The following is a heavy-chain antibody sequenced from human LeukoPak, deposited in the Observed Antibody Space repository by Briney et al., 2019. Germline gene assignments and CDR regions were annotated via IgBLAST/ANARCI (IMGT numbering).Heavy chain of an antibody. CDR1: GGSISSSSYY. V-gene: IGHV4-39*01. CDR2: IYYSGST. D-gene: IGHD6-13*01. CDR3: ARHPFTLAAAAGPKGYWYFDL. J-gene: IGHJ2*01. Sequence: SETLSLTCTVSGGSISSSSYYWGWIRQPPGKGLEWIGSIYYSGSTYYNPSLKSRVTISVDTSKNQFSLKLSSVTAADTAVYYCARHPFTLAAAAGPKGYWYFDLWGRGTLVTVSS.